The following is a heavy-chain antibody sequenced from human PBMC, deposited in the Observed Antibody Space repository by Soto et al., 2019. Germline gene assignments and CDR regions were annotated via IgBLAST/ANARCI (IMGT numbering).Heavy chain of an antibody. CDR1: GGSIRSGGYY. CDR2: IYYSGST. CDR3: ARDRLMATAGTARHYFGLDV. Sequence: SETLSLTCTVSGGSIRSGGYYWSWVRQSPRRGLEWIGNIYYSGSTYYNPSLKSRLTISVDTSKNQFSLNLSSVTAADTAVYYCARDRLMATAGTARHYFGLDVWRQGTTVTVS. J-gene: IGHJ6*02. D-gene: IGHD5-18*01. V-gene: IGHV4-31*03.